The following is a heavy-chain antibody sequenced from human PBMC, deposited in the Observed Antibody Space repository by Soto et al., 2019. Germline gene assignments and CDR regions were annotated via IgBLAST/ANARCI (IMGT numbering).Heavy chain of an antibody. CDR3: ARDVFRLDGSGYCGS. D-gene: IGHD3-22*01. Sequence: SKRVSCAASGFTFSSYAMHWVRQAPGKGLEWVAVISYDGSEKYYADSVKGRFTLSRDNSKNTVYLQMHSLRTEDTAVYYCARDVFRLDGSGYCGSWGQGTLVTVSS. V-gene: IGHV3-30-3*01. CDR1: GFTFSSYA. J-gene: IGHJ4*02. CDR2: ISYDGSEK.